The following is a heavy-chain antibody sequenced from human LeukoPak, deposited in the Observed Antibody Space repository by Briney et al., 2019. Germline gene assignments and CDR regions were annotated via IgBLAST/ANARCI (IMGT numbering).Heavy chain of an antibody. J-gene: IGHJ4*02. Sequence: GGSLRLSCAASGFTFSNYAMTWVRQAPGKGLEWVANINQGGSDKYYVDSVKGRFTISRDNANNLLYLQMNSLRGEDTAVYYCTRDRSRAEDDWGQGTLVTVSS. CDR2: INQGGSDK. CDR1: GFTFSNYA. D-gene: IGHD1-14*01. V-gene: IGHV3-7*01. CDR3: TRDRSRAEDD.